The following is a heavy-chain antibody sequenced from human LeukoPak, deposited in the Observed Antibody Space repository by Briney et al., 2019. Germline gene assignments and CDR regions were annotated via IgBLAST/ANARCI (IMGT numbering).Heavy chain of an antibody. Sequence: LRLSCAASGFTFSSYWMSWIRQPPGKGLEWIGEINHSGSTNYNPSLKSRVTISVDTSKNQFSLKLSSVTAADTAVYYCARGAYCGGDCYPYYYGMDVWGQGTTVTVSS. D-gene: IGHD2-21*02. CDR3: ARGAYCGGDCYPYYYGMDV. J-gene: IGHJ6*02. CDR1: GFTFSSYW. V-gene: IGHV4-34*09. CDR2: INHSGST.